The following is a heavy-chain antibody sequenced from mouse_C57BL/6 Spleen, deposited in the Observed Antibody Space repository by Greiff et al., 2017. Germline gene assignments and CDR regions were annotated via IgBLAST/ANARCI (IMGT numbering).Heavy chain of an antibody. D-gene: IGHD1-1*01. CDR1: GYTFTGYW. V-gene: IGHV1-9*01. CDR2: ILTGSGST. Sequence: QVQLQQSGAELMKPGASVKLSCKATGYTFTGYWIAWVKQRPGNGLEWIGAILTGSGSTNYQEKFKGKATFTADTASNTAYMQLSSLTTEDSAIYYCARSGGTTVVRGYWGQGATLTVSS. J-gene: IGHJ2*01. CDR3: ARSGGTTVVRGY.